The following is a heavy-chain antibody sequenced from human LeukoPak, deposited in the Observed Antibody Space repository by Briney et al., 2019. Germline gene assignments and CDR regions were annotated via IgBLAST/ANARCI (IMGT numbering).Heavy chain of an antibody. D-gene: IGHD4-11*01. Sequence: TAGSLRLSCAASGFTFSSYEMNWVRQAPGKGLEWVSYISSSGSTIYYADSVKGRFTISRDNAKNSLYLQMNSLRAEDTAVYYCARHMSYSNYQWFEPWGQGTLVTVSS. J-gene: IGHJ5*02. CDR1: GFTFSSYE. CDR3: ARHMSYSNYQWFEP. CDR2: ISSSGSTI. V-gene: IGHV3-48*03.